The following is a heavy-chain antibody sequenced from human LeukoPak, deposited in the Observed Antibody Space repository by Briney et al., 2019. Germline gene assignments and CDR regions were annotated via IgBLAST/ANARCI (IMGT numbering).Heavy chain of an antibody. CDR3: ARALYDFWSGYYQGGLGY. D-gene: IGHD3-3*01. J-gene: IGHJ4*02. CDR2: ISYDGSNK. V-gene: IGHV3-30-3*01. Sequence: GGSLRLSCAASGFPFSSYAMHWVRQAPGKGLEWVAVISYDGSNKYYADSVKGRFTISRDNSKNTLYLQMNSLRAEDTAVYYCARALYDFWSGYYQGGLGYWGQGTLVTVSS. CDR1: GFPFSSYA.